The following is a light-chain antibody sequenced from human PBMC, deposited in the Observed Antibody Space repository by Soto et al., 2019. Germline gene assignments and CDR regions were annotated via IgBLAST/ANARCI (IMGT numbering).Light chain of an antibody. CDR2: DVS. Sequence: QSALTQPASVSGSPGQSITISCTGTSIDVGGYNYVSWYQQHPGKAPKLMIYDVSNRPSGVSNRFSGSKSGNTASLTISGLQAEDEADYYCSSYTSSSTVVFGGGTKLTVL. V-gene: IGLV2-14*01. CDR1: SIDVGGYNY. CDR3: SSYTSSSTVV. J-gene: IGLJ2*01.